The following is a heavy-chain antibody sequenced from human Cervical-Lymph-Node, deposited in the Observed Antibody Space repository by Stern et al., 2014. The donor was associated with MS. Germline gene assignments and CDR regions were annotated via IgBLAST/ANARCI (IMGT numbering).Heavy chain of an antibody. Sequence: QITLKESGPALVKPTKTLTLTCTFSGFSLSTSGMYVSRLRQPTGKALEWLAPTDWGEDKYYSTVPNSRLTSSNNTHKNLVLLTMSNMDPVDAATYYCARTRVGGGHYFDYWGQGTLVTVSS. D-gene: IGHD3-16*01. CDR3: ARTRVGGGHYFDY. CDR2: TDWGEDK. J-gene: IGHJ4*02. CDR1: GFSLSTSGMY. V-gene: IGHV2-70*01.